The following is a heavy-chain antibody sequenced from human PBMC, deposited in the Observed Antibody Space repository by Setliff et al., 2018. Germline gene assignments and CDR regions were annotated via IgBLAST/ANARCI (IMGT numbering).Heavy chain of an antibody. CDR2: IYYSGST. D-gene: IGHD6-19*01. CDR3: ARVRMEQWLVDY. CDR1: GGSISSSSYY. V-gene: IGHV4-39*01. Sequence: SETLSLTCTVSGGSISSSSYYWGWIRQPPGKGLEWIGSIYYSGSTYYNPSLKSQVTISVDTSKNQFSLKLSSVTAADTAVYYCARVRMEQWLVDYWGQGTLVTVSS. J-gene: IGHJ4*02.